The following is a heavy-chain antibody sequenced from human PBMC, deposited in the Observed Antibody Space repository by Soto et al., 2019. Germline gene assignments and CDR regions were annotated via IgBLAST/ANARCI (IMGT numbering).Heavy chain of an antibody. J-gene: IGHJ5*02. CDR1: GFSLSSNGVA. CDR2: IYWNDDK. D-gene: IGHD2-2*01. Sequence: SGPTLVNPTQTLTLTCTFSGFSLSSNGVAVGWIRQPPGKALEWLALIYWNDDKPYSPSLKSRLTLTKDTSNNQVVLTMTNMDPVGTATYYCAHKRCGTTSCYRGWFDPWGQGTLVTVSS. V-gene: IGHV2-5*01. CDR3: AHKRCGTTSCYRGWFDP.